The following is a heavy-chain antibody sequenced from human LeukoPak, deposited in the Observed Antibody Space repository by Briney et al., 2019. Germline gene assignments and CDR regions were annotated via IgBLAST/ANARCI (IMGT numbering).Heavy chain of an antibody. V-gene: IGHV3-23*01. CDR3: AKINIVVTYYYYGMDV. D-gene: IGHD2-2*01. J-gene: IGHJ6*02. CDR1: GFTFSSYA. Sequence: GGSLRLSCAASGFTFSSYAMSSVRQAPGKGLEWVSAISGSGGSTYYADSVKGRFTISRDNSKNTLYLQMNSLRAEDTAVYYCAKINIVVTYYYYGMDVWGQGTTVTVSS. CDR2: ISGSGGST.